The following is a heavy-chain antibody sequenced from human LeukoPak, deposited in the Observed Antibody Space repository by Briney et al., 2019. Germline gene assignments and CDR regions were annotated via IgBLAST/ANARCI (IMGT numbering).Heavy chain of an antibody. J-gene: IGHJ4*02. CDR3: AKELVAYYFDY. Sequence: QSGGSLRLSCAASGFTLSKHWMTWVRQAPGKGLECVAIIKQDGSEKYYVNSVKGRFTTSRDNSKSTLYLQMSSLRAEDTAVYYCAKELVAYYFDYWGQGTLVTVSS. CDR2: IKQDGSEK. V-gene: IGHV3-7*04. D-gene: IGHD2-8*02. CDR1: GFTLSKHW.